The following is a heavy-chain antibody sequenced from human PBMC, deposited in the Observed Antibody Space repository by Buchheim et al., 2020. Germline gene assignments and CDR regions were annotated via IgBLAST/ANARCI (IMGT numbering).Heavy chain of an antibody. CDR3: AKARGGVVMETATD. CDR1: GFNFDTYA. Sequence: EVQLLESGGGLVQPGGFLRLSCTASGFNFDTYAMTWVRQAPGKGLDWVSTVSGSGGFTYYADSVRGRFTISRDNSKNTVNLQMNSLRAEDTAVYYCAKARGGVVMETATDWGQGTL. V-gene: IGHV3-23*01. J-gene: IGHJ4*02. CDR2: VSGSGGFT. D-gene: IGHD2-15*01.